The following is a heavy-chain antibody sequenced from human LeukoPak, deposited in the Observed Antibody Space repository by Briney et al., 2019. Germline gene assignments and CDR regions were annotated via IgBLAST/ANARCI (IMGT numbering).Heavy chain of an antibody. CDR1: GFTFSNYW. V-gene: IGHV3-7*01. CDR2: IKQDGSEK. D-gene: IGHD1-14*01. J-gene: IGHJ5*01. CDR3: AKEGAYPIITYDS. Sequence: PGGSLRLSCAASGFTFSNYWMNWLRQAPGKGLEWVANIKQDGSEKYYVDSVKGRFTISRDNAKNSLYLQMNSLRAEDAGLYYCAKEGAYPIITYDSWGQGTLVTVSS.